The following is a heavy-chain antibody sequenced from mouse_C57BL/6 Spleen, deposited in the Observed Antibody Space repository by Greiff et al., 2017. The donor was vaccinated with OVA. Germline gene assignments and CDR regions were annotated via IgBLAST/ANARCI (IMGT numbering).Heavy chain of an antibody. D-gene: IGHD4-1*01. Sequence: EVKLMESGPGLVKPSQSLSLTCSVTGYSITSGYYWNWIRQFPGNKLEWMGYISYDGSNNYNPSLKNRISITRDTSKNQFFLKLNSVTTEDTATYYCARDLGRNAMDYWGQGTSVTVSS. CDR1: GYSITSGYY. CDR2: ISYDGSN. V-gene: IGHV3-6*01. CDR3: ARDLGRNAMDY. J-gene: IGHJ4*01.